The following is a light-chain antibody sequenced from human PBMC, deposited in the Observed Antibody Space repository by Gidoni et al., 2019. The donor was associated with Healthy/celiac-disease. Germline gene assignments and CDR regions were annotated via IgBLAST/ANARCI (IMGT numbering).Light chain of an antibody. V-gene: IGKV3-20*01. CDR2: GAS. J-gene: IGKJ1*01. CDR3: QQSGSSAVT. CDR1: QSVSSSS. Sequence: EIVLTQSPDTLSVSPRERAPLSCRASQSVSSSSLAWYHQKPGQARRLLIDGASSRATGIPDRFSCSGVGQDFNLTISRLESEVFAVYFCQQSGSSAVTFGRGTKVEIK.